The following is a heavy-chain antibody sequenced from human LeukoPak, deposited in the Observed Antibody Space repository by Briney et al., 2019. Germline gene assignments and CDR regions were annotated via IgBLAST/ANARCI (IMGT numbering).Heavy chain of an antibody. CDR1: GFTFSSYG. V-gene: IGHV3-33*01. Sequence: GRSLRLSCAASGFTFSSYGMHWVRQAPGKGLEWVAVIWYDGSNKYYADSVKGRFTISRDNSKNTLYLQMNSLRAEDTAVYYCARDSKPGYGGDWFDPWGQGTLVIVSS. CDR2: IWYDGSNK. CDR3: ARDSKPGYGGDWFDP. D-gene: IGHD4-23*01. J-gene: IGHJ5*02.